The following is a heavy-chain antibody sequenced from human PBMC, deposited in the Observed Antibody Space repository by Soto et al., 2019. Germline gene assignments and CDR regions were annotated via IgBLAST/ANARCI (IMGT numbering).Heavy chain of an antibody. Sequence: EVKLVESGGGLVQPGGSLRLSCVASGFTFSAYSMNWVRQAPGKGPEWLSYISGNNANIYYADAVRGRFTISRDNAKCALFLQMHSLRAEDTAGYYCARQVYTVVTPIDLWGQGTRVTGSS. J-gene: IGHJ5*02. CDR2: ISGNNANI. CDR3: ARQVYTVVTPIDL. V-gene: IGHV3-48*01. D-gene: IGHD2-21*02. CDR1: GFTFSAYS.